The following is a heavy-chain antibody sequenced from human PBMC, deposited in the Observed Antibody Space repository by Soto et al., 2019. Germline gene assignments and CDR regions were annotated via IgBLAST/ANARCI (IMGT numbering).Heavy chain of an antibody. Sequence: GGSLRLSCAASGFTFSSYWMSWVRQAPGKGLEWVANIKQDGSEKYYVDSVKGRFTISRDNAKNSLYLQMNSLRAEDTAVYYCARGISTEGVLVYSGYEPDFDYWGQGTLVTVSS. V-gene: IGHV3-7*01. CDR2: IKQDGSEK. D-gene: IGHD5-12*01. CDR3: ARGISTEGVLVYSGYEPDFDY. CDR1: GFTFSSYW. J-gene: IGHJ4*02.